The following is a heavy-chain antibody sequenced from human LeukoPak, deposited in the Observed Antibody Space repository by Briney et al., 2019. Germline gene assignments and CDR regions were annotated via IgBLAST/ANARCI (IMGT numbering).Heavy chain of an antibody. D-gene: IGHD2-21*02. CDR1: GFIFDEYA. Sequence: PGRSLRLSCAASGFIFDEYAMHWVRQPPGKGLEWVSGITGNSGTIGYADSVKGRFTISRDNARNYLYLQMNSLRAEDTALYYCTKGDRGHSVPDYWGQGTLVTVSS. J-gene: IGHJ4*02. CDR2: ITGNSGTI. V-gene: IGHV3-9*01. CDR3: TKGDRGHSVPDY.